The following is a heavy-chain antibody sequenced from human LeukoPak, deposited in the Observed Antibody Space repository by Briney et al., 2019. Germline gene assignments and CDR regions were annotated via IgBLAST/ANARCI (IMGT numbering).Heavy chain of an antibody. V-gene: IGHV1-2*02. Sequence: GASVKVSCKASGYTFTGYYMHWVRQAPGQGLEWMGWINPNSGGTNYAQKFQGRVTMTRDTSICTAYMELSRLRSDDTAVYYCARGAWDSSGYDYMDVWGKGTTVTVSS. J-gene: IGHJ6*03. D-gene: IGHD3-22*01. CDR3: ARGAWDSSGYDYMDV. CDR2: INPNSGGT. CDR1: GYTFTGYY.